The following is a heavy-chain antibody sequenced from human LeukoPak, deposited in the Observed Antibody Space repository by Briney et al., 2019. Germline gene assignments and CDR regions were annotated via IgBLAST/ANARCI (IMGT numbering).Heavy chain of an antibody. V-gene: IGHV1-69*01. J-gene: IGHJ4*02. CDR1: GGTFSSYA. CDR3: ARVGEIAVAVYYFDY. D-gene: IGHD6-19*01. Sequence: SVKVSCKASGGTFSSYAISWVRQAPGQGLEWMGGIIPIFGTANYAQKFQGRVTITADESTSTAYMELSSLRSEDTAVYYCARVGEIAVAVYYFDYWGQGTLVTVSS. CDR2: IIPIFGTA.